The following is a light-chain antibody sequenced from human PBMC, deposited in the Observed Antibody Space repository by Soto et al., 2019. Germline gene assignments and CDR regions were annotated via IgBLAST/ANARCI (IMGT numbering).Light chain of an antibody. CDR2: GAS. Sequence: EIVMTQSPATLSVSPGERATLSCRASQSVSSNLAWYQQKPGQAPRRLIYGASSRATGIPDRFSGSGSGTDFTLTISRLEPEDFAVYYCQQYGSSPTWTFGQGTKVDI. J-gene: IGKJ1*01. V-gene: IGKV3-20*01. CDR3: QQYGSSPTWT. CDR1: QSVSSN.